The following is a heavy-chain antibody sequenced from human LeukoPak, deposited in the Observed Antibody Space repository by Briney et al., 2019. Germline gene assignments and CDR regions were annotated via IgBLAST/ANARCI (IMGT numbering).Heavy chain of an antibody. V-gene: IGHV3-21*01. CDR2: ISSSSTYI. CDR3: ARDGLYDSSGYHNPDAFDI. Sequence: PGGSLRLSCAASGFTFSSYAMSWVRQAPGKGLEWVSSISSSSTYIYYADSVKGRFIISRDNAKNSLYLQMNSLRAEDTAVYHCARDGLYDSSGYHNPDAFDIWGQGTMVTVSS. CDR1: GFTFSSYA. J-gene: IGHJ3*02. D-gene: IGHD3-22*01.